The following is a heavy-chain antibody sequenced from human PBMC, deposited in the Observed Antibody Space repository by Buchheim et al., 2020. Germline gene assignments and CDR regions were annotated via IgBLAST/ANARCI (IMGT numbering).Heavy chain of an antibody. CDR3: VRDGSRPLEYRPYGMDV. Sequence: EELLEESGGGLVQPGGSLRLSCAGSGFAFSSYWMHWVRQVPGKGLVWVSRANSDGNNTIYADSVKDRFTISRDNAKNTLYLQMNSLRVEDTAVYYCVRDGSRPLEYRPYGMDVWGQGTT. CDR1: GFAFSSYW. J-gene: IGHJ6*02. D-gene: IGHD1-1*01. V-gene: IGHV3-74*01. CDR2: ANSDGNNT.